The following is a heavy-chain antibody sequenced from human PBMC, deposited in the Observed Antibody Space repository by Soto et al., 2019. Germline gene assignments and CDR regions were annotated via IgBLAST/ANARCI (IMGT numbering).Heavy chain of an antibody. CDR3: AREILGYRSSTSCYSYYYGMDV. Sequence: GGSLRLSCAASGFTFSSCAMHWVRQAPGKGLEWVAVISYDGSNKYYADSVKGRFTISRDNSKNTLYLQMNSLRAEDTAVYYCAREILGYRSSTSCYSYYYGMDVWGQGTTVTVSS. CDR1: GFTFSSCA. V-gene: IGHV3-30-3*01. CDR2: ISYDGSNK. J-gene: IGHJ6*02. D-gene: IGHD2-2*02.